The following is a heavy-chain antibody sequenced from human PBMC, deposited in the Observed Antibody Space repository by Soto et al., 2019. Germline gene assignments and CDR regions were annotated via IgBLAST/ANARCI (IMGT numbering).Heavy chain of an antibody. J-gene: IGHJ4*02. CDR3: AREKNSGYYRTVDY. Sequence: QVQLVASGGGVVQPGRSLSLSCAASGFTLSGHGLHWVRQAPGKGLEWVAVVTHDGTERHYPDSVKGRFTITRDISKNPFYLQMNGLRVEDTAMYYCAREKNSGYYRTVDYWGQGTLVTVSS. CDR2: VTHDGTER. D-gene: IGHD3-10*01. V-gene: IGHV3-30*03. CDR1: GFTLSGHG.